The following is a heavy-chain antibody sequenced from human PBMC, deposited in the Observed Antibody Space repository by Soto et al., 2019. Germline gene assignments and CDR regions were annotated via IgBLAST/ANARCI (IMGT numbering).Heavy chain of an antibody. J-gene: IGHJ6*03. CDR2: IKSKTDGGTT. Sequence: EVQLVESGGGLVKPGGSLRLSCAASGFTFSNAWMSWVRQAPGKGLEWVGRIKSKTDGGTTDYAAPVKGRFTISRDDSKNTLYLQMNSLKTEDTAVYYCTTEYYVGADYYYYYYMDVWGKGTTVTVSS. CDR3: TTEYYVGADYYYYYYMDV. D-gene: IGHD3-10*02. CDR1: GFTFSNAW. V-gene: IGHV3-15*01.